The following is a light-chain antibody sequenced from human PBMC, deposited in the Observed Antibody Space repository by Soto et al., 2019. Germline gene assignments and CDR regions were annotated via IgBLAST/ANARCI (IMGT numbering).Light chain of an antibody. V-gene: IGKV1-27*01. Sequence: DIQVTQSPSSLSASLGDRVTITCRANQAIGVYLAWFQQQPGKVPKLLIYAASALQSGVPSRFSGSRYRKDFTPNNSSLQPEDIATYYCQKYNSAPLTFGGGTKVEI. J-gene: IGKJ4*01. CDR1: QAIGVY. CDR3: QKYNSAPLT. CDR2: AAS.